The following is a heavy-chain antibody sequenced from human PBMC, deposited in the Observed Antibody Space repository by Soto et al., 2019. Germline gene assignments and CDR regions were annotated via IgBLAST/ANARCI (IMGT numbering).Heavy chain of an antibody. CDR3: ARGQRFSDWFDP. CDR2: VYSSGGT. D-gene: IGHD3-3*01. Sequence: SETLSLTCTVSGGSMSSYYWTWIRQPAGKGLEWIGRVYSSGGTHYNPSLKSRVTISLDTSKNRFSLGLLSVTDADTAVYYCARGQRFSDWFDPWGQGTLVTVSS. V-gene: IGHV4-4*07. CDR1: GGSMSSYY. J-gene: IGHJ5*02.